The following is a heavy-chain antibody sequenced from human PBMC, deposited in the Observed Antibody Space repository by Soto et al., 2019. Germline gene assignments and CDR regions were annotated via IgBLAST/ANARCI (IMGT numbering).Heavy chain of an antibody. CDR2: IYYGVST. V-gene: IGHV4-30-2*01. D-gene: IGHD3-22*01. Sequence: PSETLSLTCAVSGGSISSGDYSWNWIRQPPGKGLEWIGYIYYGVSTYYNPSLQSRVTMSVDRSRNQFSLKLNSVTAADTAVYYCARVRREYDNSGPVDYWGQGTLVTVSS. CDR1: GGSISSGDYS. J-gene: IGHJ4*02. CDR3: ARVRREYDNSGPVDY.